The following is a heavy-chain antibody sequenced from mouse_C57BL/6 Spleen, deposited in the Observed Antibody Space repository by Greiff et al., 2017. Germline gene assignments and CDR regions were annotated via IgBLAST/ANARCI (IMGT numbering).Heavy chain of an antibody. CDR2: FCPGGGSI. D-gene: IGHD2-3*01. CDR1: GFTFTEYT. V-gene: IGHV1-62-2*01. Sequence: VKLVESGAELVKPGASVKLSCKASGFTFTEYTIPWVHQRSGQGLEWVGWFCPGGGSIKYTEKFKAKASLTGDKTSRTVYMELSRLTSEGSEVYVCARHEDRSIPEGAWFAYWGQGTLVTVSA. CDR3: ARHEDRSIPEGAWFAY. J-gene: IGHJ3*01.